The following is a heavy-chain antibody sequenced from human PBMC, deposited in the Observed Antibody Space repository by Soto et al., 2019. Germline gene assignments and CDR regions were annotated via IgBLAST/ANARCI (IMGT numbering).Heavy chain of an antibody. CDR2: IKQDGSEK. CDR3: ARDRYSYYDFWSGSLPYYYFGMDV. V-gene: IGHV3-7*01. Sequence: GGSLRLSCAASGFTFSNYWMSWVRQAPGKGLERVANIKQDGSEKYYVDSVKGRFTISRDNAKNSLYLQMNSLRAEDTAVYYCARDRYSYYDFWSGSLPYYYFGMDVWGQGTTVTVSS. D-gene: IGHD3-3*01. CDR1: GFTFSNYW. J-gene: IGHJ6*02.